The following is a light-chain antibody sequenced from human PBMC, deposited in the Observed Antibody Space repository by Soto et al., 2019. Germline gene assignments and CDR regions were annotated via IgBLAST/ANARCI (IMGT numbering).Light chain of an antibody. CDR1: QSISSW. V-gene: IGKV1-5*01. J-gene: IGKJ1*01. CDR2: DAS. Sequence: IQLTQSPSSLSASVGDRVTITCRSSQSISSWLAWYQQKPGKAPKLLIYDASNLESGVPSRFSGSGSGTDFTLTISCLQSEDFATYYCQQYYSYPRTFGQGTKVDIK. CDR3: QQYYSYPRT.